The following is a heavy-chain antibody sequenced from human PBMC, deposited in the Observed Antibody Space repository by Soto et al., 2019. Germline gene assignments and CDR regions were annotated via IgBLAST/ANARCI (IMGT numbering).Heavy chain of an antibody. CDR1: GYTFTSFG. Sequence: ASVKVSCKACGYTFTSFGINWVRQAPGQGLEWMGWISAKNDDTKYAQKIQGRVTMTTDTSTSTAYMELRSLRSDDTAVYYCARKGRFCTGGVCYSNWFDPWGPGTLVTVSS. V-gene: IGHV1-18*04. D-gene: IGHD2-8*02. CDR3: ARKGRFCTGGVCYSNWFDP. J-gene: IGHJ5*02. CDR2: ISAKNDDT.